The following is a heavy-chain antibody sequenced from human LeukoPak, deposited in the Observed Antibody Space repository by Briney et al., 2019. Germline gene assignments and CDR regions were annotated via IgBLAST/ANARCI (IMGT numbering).Heavy chain of an antibody. J-gene: IGHJ2*01. CDR3: ARVYYSRSYDYWYFDI. D-gene: IGHD6-13*01. Sequence: RTSETLSLTCSVSGGPISSYYWSWIRQPPGKGLEWLGYTHYSGSTNYNPSLKSRVTISVDTSRSQFSLKLSSVTAADTAVYYCARVYYSRSYDYWYFDIWGRGTLVTVSS. V-gene: IGHV4-59*01. CDR1: GGPISSYY. CDR2: THYSGST.